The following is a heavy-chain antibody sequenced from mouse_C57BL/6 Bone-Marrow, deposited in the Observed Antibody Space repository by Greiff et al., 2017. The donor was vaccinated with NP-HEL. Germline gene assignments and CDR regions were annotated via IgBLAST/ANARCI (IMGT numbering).Heavy chain of an antibody. CDR2: IYPRDGSP. Sequence: QVQLQQSGPELVKPGASVKLSCKASGYTFTSYDINWVKPRPGQGLEWIGWIYPRDGSPKYNEKFKGKATLTVDTSSSTAYMELHSLTSEDSAVYFCARVSLGHFDYWGQGTTLTVSS. CDR1: GYTFTSYD. CDR3: ARVSLGHFDY. J-gene: IGHJ2*01. V-gene: IGHV1-85*01. D-gene: IGHD6-2*01.